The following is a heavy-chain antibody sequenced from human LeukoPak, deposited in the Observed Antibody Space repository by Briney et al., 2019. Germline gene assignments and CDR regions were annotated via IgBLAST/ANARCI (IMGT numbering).Heavy chain of an antibody. J-gene: IGHJ6*03. CDR2: ISGSGGST. V-gene: IGHV3-23*01. D-gene: IGHD6-13*01. CDR1: GFTFSSYG. CDR3: AKRLVSSSWSRSGDYYYYMDV. Sequence: GGSLRLSCAASGFTFSSYGMSWVRQAPGKGLEWVSAISGSGGSTYYADSVKGRFTISRDNSKNTLYLQMNSLRAEDTAVYYCAKRLVSSSWSRSGDYYYYMDVWGKGTTVTISS.